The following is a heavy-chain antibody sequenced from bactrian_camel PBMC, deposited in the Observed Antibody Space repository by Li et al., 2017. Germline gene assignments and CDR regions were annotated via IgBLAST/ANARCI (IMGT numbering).Heavy chain of an antibody. CDR2: IDSDGLA. Sequence: QVQLVESGGGSVQAGGSLRLCCASSGYRYKDYCMGWFRQAPGKEREGVAVIDSDGLAKYADSVKGRFTISQDNAKNTLYLQMNSLKPEDTAMYYCAASLGKTYCSEAYFLSRLRPNFGFMGQGTQVTVS. V-gene: IGHV3S55*01. J-gene: IGHJ4*01. CDR1: GYRYKDYC. D-gene: IGHD2*01.